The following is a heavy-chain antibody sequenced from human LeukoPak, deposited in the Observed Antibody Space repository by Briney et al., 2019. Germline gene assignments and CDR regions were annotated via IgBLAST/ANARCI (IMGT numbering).Heavy chain of an antibody. CDR2: ISYDGNKK. CDR1: GFMFSTYK. Sequence: PGGSLRLSCAAPGFMFSTYKMHWVRQAPGKGLEWVAVISYDGNKKYYADSVKGRFTISRDNSKNTLYLEMNSLRDEDTAVYYCARDTGRDRLFDSWGQGTLVTVSS. V-gene: IGHV3-30-3*01. CDR3: ARDTGRDRLFDS. J-gene: IGHJ4*02. D-gene: IGHD5-12*01.